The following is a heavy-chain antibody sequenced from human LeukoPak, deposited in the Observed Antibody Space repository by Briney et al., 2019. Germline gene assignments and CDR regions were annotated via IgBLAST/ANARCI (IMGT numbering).Heavy chain of an antibody. Sequence: GGSLRLSCVTSGFSFSRYWMHWVRRVPDKGLVWVARISTDGVTTDYADSVKGRFTISRDNSKNTLYLQMNSLRAEDTAVYYCAKVVGIAAAATYFDYWGQGTLVTVSS. CDR3: AKVVGIAAAATYFDY. CDR2: ISTDGVTT. CDR1: GFSFSRYW. J-gene: IGHJ4*02. V-gene: IGHV3-74*01. D-gene: IGHD6-13*01.